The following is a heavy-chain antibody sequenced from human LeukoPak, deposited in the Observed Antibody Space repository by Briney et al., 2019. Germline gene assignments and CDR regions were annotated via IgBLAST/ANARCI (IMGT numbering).Heavy chain of an antibody. CDR3: ASGGGWVFFN. J-gene: IGHJ4*02. CDR2: ISSSSSYI. V-gene: IGHV3-21*01. Sequence: GGSLRLSCAASGFTFSSYNMNWVRQAPGKGLEWVSSISSSSSYIYYADSVKGRFTISRGNARNSQFLQMNSLRVDDTAVYYCASGGGWVFFNWGQGTLVTVSS. D-gene: IGHD6-19*01. CDR1: GFTFSSYN.